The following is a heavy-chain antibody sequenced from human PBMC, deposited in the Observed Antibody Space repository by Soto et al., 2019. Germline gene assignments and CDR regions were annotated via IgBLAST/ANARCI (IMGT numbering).Heavy chain of an antibody. V-gene: IGHV1-2*06. Sequence: QVQLVQSGAEVKKAGASVKVSCKTSGYIFTGYFIHWVRQAPGQGLQWMGRITPNSGDTNYAQTFQGRVTMTRDTSTSTAYMELSGLGSDDTAMYYRARWGYGSNAFDLWGQGTLVTVSS. CDR1: GYIFTGYF. D-gene: IGHD4-17*01. J-gene: IGHJ3*01. CDR2: ITPNSGDT. CDR3: ARWGYGSNAFDL.